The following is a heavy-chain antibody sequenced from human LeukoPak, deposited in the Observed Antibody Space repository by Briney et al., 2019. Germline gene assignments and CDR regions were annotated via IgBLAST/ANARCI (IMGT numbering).Heavy chain of an antibody. J-gene: IGHJ1*01. CDR1: GFTFSTYA. D-gene: IGHD6-13*01. CDR2: ISGSGGST. Sequence: GGSLRLSCAASGFTFSTYAMSWVRQAPGKGPQWVSGISGSGGSTYYTDSVKGRFTISRDNSKNTLYLQMNSLRAEDTAVYYCAKDPTDTSSWYIVEYFQHWGQGTLVTVSS. CDR3: AKDPTDTSSWYIVEYFQH. V-gene: IGHV3-23*01.